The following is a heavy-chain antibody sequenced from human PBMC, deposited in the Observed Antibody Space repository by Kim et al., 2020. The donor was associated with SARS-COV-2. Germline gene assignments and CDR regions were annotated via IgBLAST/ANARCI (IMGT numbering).Heavy chain of an antibody. V-gene: IGHV3-73*01. Sequence: GGSLRLSCAASGFTFSGSAMHWVRQASRKGLEWVGRIRSKANSYATAYAASVKGRFTISRDDSKNTAYLQMNSLKTEDTAVYYCTRPKDSGYDSFDYYYYGMYVWGQGPTVTVSS. CDR3: TRPKDSGYDSFDYYYYGMYV. CDR2: IRSKANSYAT. D-gene: IGHD5-12*01. CDR1: GFTFSGSA. J-gene: IGHJ6*02.